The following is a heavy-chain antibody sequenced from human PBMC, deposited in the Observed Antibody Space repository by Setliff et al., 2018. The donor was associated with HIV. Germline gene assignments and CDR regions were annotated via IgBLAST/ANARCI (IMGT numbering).Heavy chain of an antibody. J-gene: IGHJ4*02. CDR2: INHSGST. D-gene: IGHD3-9*01. V-gene: IGHV4-34*01. CDR1: GGSFSGSY. Sequence: SETLSLTCAVYGGSFSGSYWSWIRQPPGKGLEWIGEINHSGSTYYNPSLKSRVTTSVDTPKNQFSLKLNSGTAADTAVYYCAKTIGRYFDIFDNWGQGTLVTVSS. CDR3: AKTIGRYFDIFDN.